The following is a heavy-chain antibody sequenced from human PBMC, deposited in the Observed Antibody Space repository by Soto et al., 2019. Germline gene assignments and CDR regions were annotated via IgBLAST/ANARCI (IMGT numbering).Heavy chain of an antibody. CDR3: ARQMFIGGMDG. V-gene: IGHV4-59*08. J-gene: IGHJ6*02. CDR1: GASISSYY. CDR2: IYYSGST. D-gene: IGHD2-15*01. Sequence: SETLSLTCTVSGASISSYYWSWIRQPPGKGLEWIGYIYYSGSTNYNPSLKSRVTISVDTSKNQFSLRLSSVTAADTAVYHCARQMFIGGMDGWGQGTTVTVSS.